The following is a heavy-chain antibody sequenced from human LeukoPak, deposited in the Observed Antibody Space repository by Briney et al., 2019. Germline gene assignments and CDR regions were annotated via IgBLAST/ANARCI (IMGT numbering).Heavy chain of an antibody. D-gene: IGHD1-1*01. Sequence: SGTLSLNCAVSGVTISGSNWGSWVRQPPGKGLEWIEEIYHSGSTNYNPCLNSRVTILVDKSKNQFSLNLSSVTVADTAVYYCAKRASWYYFDYWGQGTLVTVSS. CDR3: AKRASWYYFDY. CDR1: GVTISGSNW. V-gene: IGHV4-4*02. CDR2: IYHSGST. J-gene: IGHJ4*02.